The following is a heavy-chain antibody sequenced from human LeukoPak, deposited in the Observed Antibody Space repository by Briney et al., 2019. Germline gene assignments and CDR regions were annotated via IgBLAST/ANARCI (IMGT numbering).Heavy chain of an antibody. CDR1: GGSVSSGSYY. Sequence: SETLSLTCTVSGGSVSSGSYYWSWIRQPPGKGLEWIGYIYYSGSTNYNPSLKSRVTISVDTSKNQFSLKLSSVTAADTAVYYCARADYSHYGDAFDIWGQGTMVTVSS. V-gene: IGHV4-61*01. CDR2: IYYSGST. J-gene: IGHJ3*02. D-gene: IGHD4-11*01. CDR3: ARADYSHYGDAFDI.